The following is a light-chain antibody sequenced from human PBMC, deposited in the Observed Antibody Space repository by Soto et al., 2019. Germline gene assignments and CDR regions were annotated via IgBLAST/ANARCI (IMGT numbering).Light chain of an antibody. CDR2: GTS. J-gene: IGKJ4*01. CDR1: QSVSSN. Sequence: EVVMTQSPATLSVSPGARATLSCRASQSVSSNLAWYQQQPGQAPRLLIYGTSTRATGIPARFSGSGSGTEFTLTISSLQSEDFAVYYCQQYKNWPTLTFGGGTKVEIK. CDR3: QQYKNWPTLT. V-gene: IGKV3-15*01.